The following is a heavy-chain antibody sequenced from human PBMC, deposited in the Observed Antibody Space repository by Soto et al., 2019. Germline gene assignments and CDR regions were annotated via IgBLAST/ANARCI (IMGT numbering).Heavy chain of an antibody. CDR3: AHSTAMDPILHGMDV. CDR2: IYWNDDK. J-gene: IGHJ6*02. D-gene: IGHD2-15*01. Sequence: SGPTLVNPTQTLTLTCTFSGFSLSTGGVGVGWIRRPPGKALEWLALIYWNDDKRYSPSLKSRLTITKDTSKNQVVLTMTNMDPVDTATYFCAHSTAMDPILHGMDVWGQGTTVTVSS. V-gene: IGHV2-5*01. CDR1: GFSLSTGGVG.